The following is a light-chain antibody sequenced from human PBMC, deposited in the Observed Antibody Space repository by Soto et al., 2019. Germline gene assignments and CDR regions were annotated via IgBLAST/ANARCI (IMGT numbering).Light chain of an antibody. CDR1: SSDVGSYNL. CDR2: EDA. V-gene: IGLV2-23*01. Sequence: QSALPQPASVSGSPGQSITISCTGTSSDVGSYNLVSWYQYHPGKAPKLIIYEDAKRPSGVSNRFSGSKSGYTASLTISGLQAEDEADFYCCSYAGGRTYVFGTWTKVTVL. CDR3: CSYAGGRTYV. J-gene: IGLJ1*01.